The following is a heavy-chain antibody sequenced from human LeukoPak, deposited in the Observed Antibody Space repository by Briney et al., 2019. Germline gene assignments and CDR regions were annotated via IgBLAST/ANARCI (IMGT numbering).Heavy chain of an antibody. CDR1: GYTFIAYH. CDR2: INPNSGGT. V-gene: IGHV1-2*06. Sequence: GASVKVSCKASGYTFIAYHMHWVRQAPGQGLEWMGRINPNSGGTNYEQKFQDRVTMTRDTSISTAYMELSRLRSGDTAVYYCAKDNGGVAGATRDASDIWGQGTMVTVSS. CDR3: AKDNGGVAGATRDASDI. J-gene: IGHJ3*02. D-gene: IGHD1-26*01.